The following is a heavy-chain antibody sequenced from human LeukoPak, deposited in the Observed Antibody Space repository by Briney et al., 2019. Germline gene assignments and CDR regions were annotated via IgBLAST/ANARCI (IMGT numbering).Heavy chain of an antibody. CDR2: INPSGGST. CDR1: GYTFTSYY. Sequence: GASVKVSCKASGYTFTSYYMHWVRQAPGQGLEWMGIINPSGGSTSYAQKFQGRVTMTRDTSTSTVYMELSSLRSEDTAVYYCARDPHRGSGYSYGEWYFDLWGRGTLVTVSS. J-gene: IGHJ2*01. CDR3: ARDPHRGSGYSYGEWYFDL. V-gene: IGHV1-46*01. D-gene: IGHD5-18*01.